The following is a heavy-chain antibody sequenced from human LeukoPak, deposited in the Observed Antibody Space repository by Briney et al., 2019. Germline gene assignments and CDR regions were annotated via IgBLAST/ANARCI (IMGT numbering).Heavy chain of an antibody. V-gene: IGHV4-34*01. CDR2: INHSGST. J-gene: IGHJ4*02. CDR3: ARLLPY. Sequence: SETLSLTCAVYGGSFSGYYWSWIRQPPGKGLEWIGEINHSGSTNYNPSLKSRVTISVDTSKNQFSLKLSSVTAADTAVYYCARLLPYWGQGTLVTVSS. D-gene: IGHD2-15*01. CDR1: GGSFSGYY.